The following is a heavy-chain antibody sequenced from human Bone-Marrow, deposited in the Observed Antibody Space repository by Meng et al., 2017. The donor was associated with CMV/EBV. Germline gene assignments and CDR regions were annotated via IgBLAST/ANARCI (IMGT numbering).Heavy chain of an antibody. V-gene: IGHV4-59*12. CDR2: IYYSGST. J-gene: IGHJ4*02. D-gene: IGHD1-1*01. Sequence: SETLSLTCTVSGGSISSYYWSWIRQPPGKGLEWIGYIYYSGSTYYNPSLKSRVTISVDTSKNQFSLKLSSVTAADTAVYYCARENDRDYFDYWGQGTLVTVSS. CDR1: GGSISSYY. CDR3: ARENDRDYFDY.